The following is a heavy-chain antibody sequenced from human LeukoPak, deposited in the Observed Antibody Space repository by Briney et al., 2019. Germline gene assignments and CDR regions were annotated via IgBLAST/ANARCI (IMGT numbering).Heavy chain of an antibody. CDR2: IVVGSGHT. J-gene: IGHJ4*02. V-gene: IGHV1-58*02. Sequence: SVKVSCKASGFIFSRSSIQWVRQARGQRPEWMGWIVVGSGHTRYAQTFQERVTITSDWSTDTAYMELNGLRSDDTAVYYCARVAFFEFGEFSSFDYWGQGTLVTVSS. D-gene: IGHD3-10*01. CDR3: ARVAFFEFGEFSSFDY. CDR1: GFIFSRSS.